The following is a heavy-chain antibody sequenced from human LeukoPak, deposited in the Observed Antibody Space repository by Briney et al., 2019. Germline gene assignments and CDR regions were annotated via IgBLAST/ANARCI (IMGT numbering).Heavy chain of an antibody. V-gene: IGHV3-23*01. J-gene: IGHJ4*02. CDR2: ISGSGGST. CDR3: AKRYYGSGNH. D-gene: IGHD3-10*01. Sequence: GGSLRLSCAASGFTFSAYCMSWVRQAPGKGLEWVSAISGSGGSTYYADSVKGRFTISRDNSKNTLYLQMNSLRAEDTAVYYCAKRYYGSGNHWGQGTLVTVSS. CDR1: GFTFSAYC.